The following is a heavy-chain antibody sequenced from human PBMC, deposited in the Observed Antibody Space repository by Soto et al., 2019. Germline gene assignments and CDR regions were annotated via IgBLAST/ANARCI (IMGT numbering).Heavy chain of an antibody. D-gene: IGHD3-9*01. CDR3: ARVGFEYYYGMDV. CDR1: GGSISSYC. V-gene: IGHV4-34*01. Sequence: SETLSLTCTVSGGSISSYCWSWIRQPPGKGLEWIGEINHSGSTNYNPSLKSRVTISVDTSKNQFSLKLSSVTAADTAVYYCARVGFEYYYGMDVWGQGTTVTVSS. CDR2: INHSGST. J-gene: IGHJ6*02.